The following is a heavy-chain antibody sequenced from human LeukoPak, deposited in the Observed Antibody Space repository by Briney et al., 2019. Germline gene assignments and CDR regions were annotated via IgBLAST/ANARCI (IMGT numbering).Heavy chain of an antibody. CDR1: GGTFSSYA. CDR2: IIPIFGTA. CDR3: ARTNYYDSSGYQGAGTYYYGMDV. V-gene: IGHV1-69*06. J-gene: IGHJ6*02. Sequence: SVKVSCKASGGTFSSYAISWVRQAPGQGLEWMGGIIPIFGTANYAQKFQGRVTITADTSTSTAYMELSSLRSEETAVYYCARTNYYDSSGYQGAGTYYYGMDVWGQGTTVTVSS. D-gene: IGHD3-22*01.